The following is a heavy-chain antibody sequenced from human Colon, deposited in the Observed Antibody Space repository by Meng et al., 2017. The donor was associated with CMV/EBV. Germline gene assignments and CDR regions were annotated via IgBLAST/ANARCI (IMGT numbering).Heavy chain of an antibody. Sequence: QFELVQAVACVQSPAASAEGAGNNYGNSFQRYLRQWVGQAPGLYLEGMGRNNPVTDGTINTPEFKARDTLSMELCSRTAYMAASNFCAEDTAIYYCAPFAADFDYWGQGTLVTVSS. CDR3: APFAADFDY. CDR2: NNPVTDGT. D-gene: IGHD6-25*01. V-gene: IGHV1-2*02. J-gene: IGHJ4*02. CDR1: GNSFQRYL.